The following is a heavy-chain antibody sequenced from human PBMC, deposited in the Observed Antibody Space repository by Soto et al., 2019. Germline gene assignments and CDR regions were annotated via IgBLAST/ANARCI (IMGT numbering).Heavy chain of an antibody. Sequence: EVQLVESGGGLVQPGGSLRLSCAASGFTFSRYWMSWVRQAPGKGLEWVANINQDGGGKQYVDSVKGRFTISRDNAKNSLYLQMNGLRAEETAVYYCARDRGGAAPSTGRDCWGQGTLVTVSS. J-gene: IGHJ4*02. CDR2: INQDGGGK. V-gene: IGHV3-7*01. CDR1: GFTFSRYW. CDR3: ARDRGGAAPSTGRDC. D-gene: IGHD6-13*01.